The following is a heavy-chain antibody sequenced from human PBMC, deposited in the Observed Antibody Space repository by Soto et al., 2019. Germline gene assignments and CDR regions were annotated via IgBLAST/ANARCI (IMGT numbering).Heavy chain of an antibody. V-gene: IGHV4-39*02. J-gene: IGHJ4*02. CDR2: IFYSGST. D-gene: IGHD1-26*01. CDR1: GGSVSSNTYY. Sequence: QLQLQESGPGLVRPSETLSLTCFVSGGSVSSNTYYWAWIRQFPGKGLEWIGSIFYSGSTYYNPSVKSRITISIDRSKNHFSLKVTSVTAAVAAVYYCAPVGIENKTVDYWGQGTLVTVAS. CDR3: APVGIENKTVDY.